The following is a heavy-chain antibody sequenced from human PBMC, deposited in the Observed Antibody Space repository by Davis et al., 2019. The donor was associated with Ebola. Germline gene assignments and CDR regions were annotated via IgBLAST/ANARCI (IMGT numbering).Heavy chain of an antibody. J-gene: IGHJ4*02. CDR2: ISSSSSTI. CDR1: GFTFSSYS. V-gene: IGHV3-48*02. Sequence: PGGSLRLSCAASGFTFSSYSMNWVRQAPGKGLEWVSYISSSSSTIYHADSVKGRFTISRDNAKNSLYLQMNSLRDEDTAVYYCASHNGGNSGGAFDYWGQGTLVTVSS. CDR3: ASHNGGNSGGAFDY. D-gene: IGHD4-23*01.